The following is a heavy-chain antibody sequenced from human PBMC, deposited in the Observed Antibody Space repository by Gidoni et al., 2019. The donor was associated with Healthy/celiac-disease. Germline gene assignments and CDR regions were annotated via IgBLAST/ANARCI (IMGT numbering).Heavy chain of an antibody. Sequence: LQLQESGSGLVKPSETLSIPGTVPGGSLSSRSYYWGCRRQPPGQGLEWMWSIYYSGSTYYNPSLKSRVSISLDTSKNQFSLKLSSVTAADTAVYYCARDFKGDFWSCYYYYFYYGMDVWGQGTTGTVSS. J-gene: IGHJ6*02. CDR1: GGSLSSRSYY. D-gene: IGHD3-3*01. V-gene: IGHV4-39*07. CDR3: ARDFKGDFWSCYYYYFYYGMDV. CDR2: IYYSGST.